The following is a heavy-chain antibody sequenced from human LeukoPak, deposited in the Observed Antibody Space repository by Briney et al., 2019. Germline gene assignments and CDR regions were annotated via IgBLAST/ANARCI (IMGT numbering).Heavy chain of an antibody. CDR2: ISSSSSYI. D-gene: IGHD6-19*01. CDR1: GFTFSSYA. CDR3: ARDRPVADAFDI. V-gene: IGHV3-21*01. Sequence: GGSLRLSCAASGFTFSSYAMSWVRQAPGKGLEWVSSISSSSSYIYYADSVKGRFTISRDNAKNSLYLQMNSLRAEDTAVYYCARDRPVADAFDIWGQGTMVTVSS. J-gene: IGHJ3*02.